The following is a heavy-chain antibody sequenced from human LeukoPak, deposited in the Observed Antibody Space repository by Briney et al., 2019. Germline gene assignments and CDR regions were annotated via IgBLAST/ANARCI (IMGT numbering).Heavy chain of an antibody. CDR2: ISGSGGST. V-gene: IGHV3-23*01. Sequence: GGSLRLSCAASGFTFSSYAMSWVRQAPGKGLDWVSAISGSGGSTYYADSVKGRFTISRDNSKNTLYLQMNSLRAEDTAVYYCASEIAAAGVFDYWGQGTLVTVSS. J-gene: IGHJ4*02. D-gene: IGHD6-13*01. CDR3: ASEIAAAGVFDY. CDR1: GFTFSSYA.